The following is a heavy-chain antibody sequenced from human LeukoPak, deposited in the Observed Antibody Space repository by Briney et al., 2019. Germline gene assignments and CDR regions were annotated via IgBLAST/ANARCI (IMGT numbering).Heavy chain of an antibody. V-gene: IGHV3-48*02. CDR3: AREDSGSYSTLFDY. Sequence: GGSLRLSCAASGFTFSSYSMNWVRQAPGKGLEWVSYIRSSSSTIYYADSVKGRFTISRDNAKNSLYLQMNSLRDEDTAVYYCAREDSGSYSTLFDYWGQGTLVTVSS. J-gene: IGHJ4*02. CDR1: GFTFSSYS. CDR2: IRSSSSTI. D-gene: IGHD1-26*01.